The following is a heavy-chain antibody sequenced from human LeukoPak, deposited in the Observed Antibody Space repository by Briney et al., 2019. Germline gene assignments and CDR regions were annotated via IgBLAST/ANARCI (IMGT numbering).Heavy chain of an antibody. CDR1: GYSFTGHY. CDR3: ARDWLLRYSQGGFDS. Sequence: ASVKVSCKTSGYSFTGHYMQWVRQAPGQGLEWMGWINPNSGGTNYAQKFQGRVTMTRDTSISTAYMELSSLRYDDTAVYYCARDWLLRYSQGGFDSWGQGSLVTVSS. V-gene: IGHV1-2*02. D-gene: IGHD3-9*01. CDR2: INPNSGGT. J-gene: IGHJ4*02.